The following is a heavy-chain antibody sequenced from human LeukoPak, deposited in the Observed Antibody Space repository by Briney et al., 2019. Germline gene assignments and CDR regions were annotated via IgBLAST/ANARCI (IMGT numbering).Heavy chain of an antibody. CDR3: AKEIYYYID. D-gene: IGHD3-9*01. CDR1: GFTFSSYG. J-gene: IGHJ4*02. Sequence: GGSLRLSCAASGFTFSSYGMHWVRQAPGKGLEWVSGITGSGVTTYYADSVKGRFTISRDNSKNTLYLQMNSLRADDTAVYYCAKEIYYYIDWGQGTLVTVSS. CDR2: ITGSGVTT. V-gene: IGHV3-23*01.